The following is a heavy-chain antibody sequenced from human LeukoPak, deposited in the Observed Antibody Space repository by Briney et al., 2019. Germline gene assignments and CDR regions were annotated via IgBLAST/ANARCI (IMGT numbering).Heavy chain of an antibody. CDR3: ARESVPAVAARRGLNY. V-gene: IGHV1-2*02. CDR1: GGTFSSYA. CDR2: IIPNSGGT. Sequence: ASVKVSCKASGGTFSSYAISWVRQAPGQGLEWMGGIIPNSGGTNYAQKFQGRVTMTRDTSISTVYMEMSRLRSDDTAVYYCARESVPAVAARRGLNYWGQGTLVAVSS. D-gene: IGHD6-6*01. J-gene: IGHJ4*02.